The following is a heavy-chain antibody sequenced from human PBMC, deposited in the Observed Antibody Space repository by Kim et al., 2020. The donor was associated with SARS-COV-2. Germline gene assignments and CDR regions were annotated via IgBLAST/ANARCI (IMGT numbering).Heavy chain of an antibody. CDR3: ARDPTVTAYSYYYYGMDV. CDR2: IWYDGSNK. Sequence: GGSLRLSCAASGFTFSSYGMHWVRQAPGKGLEWVAVIWYDGSNKYYADSVKGRFTISRDNSKNTLYLQMNSLRAEDTAVYYCARDPTVTAYSYYYYGMDVWGQGTTFTVSS. CDR1: GFTFSSYG. V-gene: IGHV3-33*01. D-gene: IGHD4-17*01. J-gene: IGHJ6*02.